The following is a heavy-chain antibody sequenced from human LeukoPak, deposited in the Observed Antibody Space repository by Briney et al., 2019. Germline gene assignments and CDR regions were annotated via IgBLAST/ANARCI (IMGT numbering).Heavy chain of an antibody. J-gene: IGHJ5*02. CDR3: ARDLRDGYNYVRWFDP. Sequence: PSETQSLTCTVSVGSISSYYWSWIRQPPGKGLEWIGYIYYSGSTNYNPSLKSRVTISVDKSKNQFSLKLSSVTAADTAVYYCARDLRDGYNYVRWFDPWGQGTLVTVSS. CDR1: VGSISSYY. V-gene: IGHV4-59*01. D-gene: IGHD5-24*01. CDR2: IYYSGST.